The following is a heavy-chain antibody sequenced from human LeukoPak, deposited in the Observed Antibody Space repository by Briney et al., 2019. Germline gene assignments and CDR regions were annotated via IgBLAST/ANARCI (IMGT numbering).Heavy chain of an antibody. CDR1: GYTFTNYG. J-gene: IGHJ6*03. V-gene: IGHV1-18*01. Sequence: ASVKVSCKASGYTFTNYGISWVRQAPGQGLEWMGWISAYNGNTNYAQKLQGRVTMTTDTSTSTAYMELRSLRSDDTAVYYCARANSGSYPLYYMDVWGKGTTVTVSS. D-gene: IGHD1-26*01. CDR3: ARANSGSYPLYYMDV. CDR2: ISAYNGNT.